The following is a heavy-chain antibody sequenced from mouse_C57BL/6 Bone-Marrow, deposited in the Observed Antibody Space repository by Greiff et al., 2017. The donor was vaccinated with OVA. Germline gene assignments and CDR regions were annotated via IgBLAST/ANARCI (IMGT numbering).Heavy chain of an antibody. V-gene: IGHV1-19*01. Sequence: EVQLQQSGPVLVKPGASVKMSCKASGYTFTDYYMNWVKQSHGKSLEWIGVINPYNGGTSYNEKFKGKATLTVNKSSSTAYMELNSLTSEDSAVYYGARSYAYRGFAYWGQGTLVTVSA. CDR3: ARSYAYRGFAY. D-gene: IGHD2-14*01. CDR1: GYTFTDYY. CDR2: INPYNGGT. J-gene: IGHJ3*01.